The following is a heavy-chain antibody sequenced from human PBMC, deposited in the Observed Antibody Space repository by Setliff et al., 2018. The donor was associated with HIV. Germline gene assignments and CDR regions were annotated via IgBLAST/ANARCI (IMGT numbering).Heavy chain of an antibody. CDR2: INPSGGST. Sequence: GASVKVSCKASGDIFTSYYMHWVRQAPGQGPEWMGVINPSGGSTIYAQKFQGRVTMTRDTSTSTVYMQLSTLRSEDPAVYYCARERLGRSGFEYLPHWGQGTLVTVSS. J-gene: IGHJ1*01. V-gene: IGHV1-46*01. CDR1: GDIFTSYY. D-gene: IGHD3-22*01. CDR3: ARERLGRSGFEYLPH.